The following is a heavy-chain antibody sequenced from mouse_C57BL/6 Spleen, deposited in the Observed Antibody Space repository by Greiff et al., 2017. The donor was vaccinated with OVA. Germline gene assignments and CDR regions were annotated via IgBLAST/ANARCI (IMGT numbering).Heavy chain of an antibody. CDR3: ASPIYYGNYGGFAY. J-gene: IGHJ3*01. CDR1: GFTFSSYA. D-gene: IGHD2-1*01. V-gene: IGHV5-4*03. Sequence: DVKLVESGGGLVKPGGSLKLSCAASGFTFSSYAMSWVRQTPEKRLEWVATISDGGSYTYYPDNVKGRFTISRDNAKNNLYLQMSHLKSEDTAMYYCASPIYYGNYGGFAYWGQGTLVTVSA. CDR2: ISDGGSYT.